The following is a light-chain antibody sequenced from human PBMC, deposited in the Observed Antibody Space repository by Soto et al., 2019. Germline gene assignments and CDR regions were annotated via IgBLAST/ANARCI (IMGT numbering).Light chain of an antibody. V-gene: IGKV3-11*01. CDR2: DAS. J-gene: IGKJ1*01. CDR1: QSVSSY. CDR3: QQRSNWPPERT. Sequence: EIVLTQSPATLSLSPGERATLSCRASQSVSSYLAWYQQKHGQAPRLLLYDASNRATGIPARFSGSGSGTDFTLTISSLEPEDFAVYYCQQRSNWPPERTFGQGTKVEIK.